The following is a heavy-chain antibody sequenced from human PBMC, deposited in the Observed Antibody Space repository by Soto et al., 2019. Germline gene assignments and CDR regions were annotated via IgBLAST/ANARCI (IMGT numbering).Heavy chain of an antibody. Sequence: ASVKVSCKASGYTFTSYGISWVRQAPGQGLEWMGWISAYNGNTNYAQKLQGRVTMTTDTSTSTAYMELRSLRSDDTAVYCCARDEWELDKPQTYYYYYGMDVWGQGTTVTVSS. CDR3: ARDEWELDKPQTYYYYYGMDV. CDR2: ISAYNGNT. CDR1: GYTFTSYG. J-gene: IGHJ6*02. D-gene: IGHD1-26*01. V-gene: IGHV1-18*01.